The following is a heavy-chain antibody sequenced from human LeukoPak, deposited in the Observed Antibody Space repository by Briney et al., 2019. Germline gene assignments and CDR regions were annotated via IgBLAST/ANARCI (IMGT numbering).Heavy chain of an antibody. CDR2: ISYDGTNK. J-gene: IGHJ3*02. CDR3: AKYYYGSGSYLDAFDI. CDR1: GFTFSSYS. Sequence: PGRSLRLSCATSGFTFSSYSMHWVRQAPGKGLEWVTVISYDGTNKYYADSVKGRFTISRDNSKNTLYLQMNSLRAEDTAVYYCAKYYYGSGSYLDAFDIWGQGTMVTVSS. D-gene: IGHD3-10*01. V-gene: IGHV3-30-3*02.